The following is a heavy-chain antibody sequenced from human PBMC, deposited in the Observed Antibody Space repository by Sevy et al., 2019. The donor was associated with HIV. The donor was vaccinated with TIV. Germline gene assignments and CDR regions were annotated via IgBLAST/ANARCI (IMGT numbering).Heavy chain of an antibody. V-gene: IGHV3-30-3*01. CDR3: ARGEGSTYYYDSSGYLYAFDI. CDR2: ISYDGSNK. Sequence: GGSLRLSCAASGFTFSSYAMHWVRQAPGKGLEWVAVISYDGSNKYYAHSVKGRFTISRDNSKNTLYLQMNSLRAEDTAVYYCARGEGSTYYYDSSGYLYAFDIWGQGTMVTVSS. J-gene: IGHJ3*02. CDR1: GFTFSSYA. D-gene: IGHD3-22*01.